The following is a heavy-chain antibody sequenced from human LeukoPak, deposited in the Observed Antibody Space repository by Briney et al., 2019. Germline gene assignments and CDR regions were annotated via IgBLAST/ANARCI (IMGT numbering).Heavy chain of an antibody. J-gene: IGHJ5*02. Sequence: SVKVSCKASGGTFGSYTISWVRQAPGQGLEWMGRIIPILGIANYAQKFQGRVTITADKSTSTAYMELSSLRSEDTAVYYCARDYRASSIVVVPAASYNWFDPWGQGTLVTVSS. CDR1: GGTFGSYT. V-gene: IGHV1-69*04. CDR2: IIPILGIA. CDR3: ARDYRASSIVVVPAASYNWFDP. D-gene: IGHD2-2*01.